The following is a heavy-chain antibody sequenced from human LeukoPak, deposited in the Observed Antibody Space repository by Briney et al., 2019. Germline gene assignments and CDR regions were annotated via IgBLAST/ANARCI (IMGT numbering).Heavy chain of an antibody. CDR1: GGSISSGDYY. V-gene: IGHV4-30-4*01. CDR3: ARELTMAQAFDI. J-gene: IGHJ3*02. D-gene: IGHD3-10*01. Sequence: SETLSLTCTVSGGSISSGDYYWSWIRQPPGKGLEWIGYIYYSGSTYYNPSLKSRVTISVDTSKNQFSLKLSSVTAADTAVYYCARELTMAQAFDIWGQGTMVTVSS. CDR2: IYYSGST.